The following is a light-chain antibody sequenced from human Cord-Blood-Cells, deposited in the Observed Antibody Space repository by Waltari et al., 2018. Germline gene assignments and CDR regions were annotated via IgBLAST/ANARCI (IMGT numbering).Light chain of an antibody. CDR1: SSDVGGYNY. CDR3: SSYTSSSTRV. Sequence: QSALTQPASVSGSPGQSIPISCTGTSSDVGGYNYVSWYQQHPGKAPKLMIYDVSNRPSGVSNRFSGSKSSNTASLTISGLQAEDEADYYCSSYTSSSTRVFGGGTKLTVL. CDR2: DVS. V-gene: IGLV2-14*01. J-gene: IGLJ3*02.